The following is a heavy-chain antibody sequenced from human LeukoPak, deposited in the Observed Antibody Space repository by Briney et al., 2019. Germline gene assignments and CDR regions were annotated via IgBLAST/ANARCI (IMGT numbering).Heavy chain of an antibody. CDR3: ARDPRNVGLAP. CDR2: NNGDGSTT. CDR1: GFSLSGYW. D-gene: IGHD2-15*01. J-gene: IGHJ5*02. V-gene: IGHV3-74*01. Sequence: QSGGSLRLSCVASGFSLSGYWMYWVRQAPGKGLMYISRNNGDGSTTNYADVVKGRFTMSRDNVKNTLYLQMNSLRVEDTAVCYCARDPRNVGLAPWGQGTLVTVSS.